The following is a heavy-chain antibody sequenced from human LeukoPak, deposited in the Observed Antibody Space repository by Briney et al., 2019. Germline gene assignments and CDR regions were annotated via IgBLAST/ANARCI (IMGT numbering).Heavy chain of an antibody. D-gene: IGHD4-17*01. CDR2: IYYSGST. CDR3: ARGIGDYEFDY. Sequence: PSETLSLTCTVSGGSISSYYWSWIRQPPGNGLEWIGYIYYSGSTNYNPSLKSRVTISVDTSKNQFSLKLSSVTAADTAVYYCARGIGDYEFDYWGQGTLVTVSS. V-gene: IGHV4-59*01. CDR1: GGSISSYY. J-gene: IGHJ4*02.